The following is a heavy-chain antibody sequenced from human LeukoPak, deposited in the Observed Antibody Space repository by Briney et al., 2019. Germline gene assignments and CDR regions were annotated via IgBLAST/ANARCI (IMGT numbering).Heavy chain of an antibody. Sequence: GESLKISCKSSGYSFTKYWIGWVRQMPGKGLEWMGITYPDDSDIRYSPSFQRQVTISADKYIGTLSMQWSSLKASDTAMYSCARRLYSSAWRVKAFDIWRQGTMVTVPS. CDR3: ARRLYSSAWRVKAFDI. V-gene: IGHV5-51*01. CDR1: GYSFTKYW. D-gene: IGHD6-19*01. CDR2: TYPDDSDI. J-gene: IGHJ3*02.